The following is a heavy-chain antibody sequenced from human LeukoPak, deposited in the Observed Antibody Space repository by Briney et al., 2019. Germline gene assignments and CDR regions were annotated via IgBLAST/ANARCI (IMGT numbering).Heavy chain of an antibody. D-gene: IGHD3-22*01. J-gene: IGHJ4*02. CDR3: ARGLFSYYYDSSGYELDY. V-gene: IGHV3-13*03. CDR2: IGTAGDT. CDR1: GFTFSSYD. Sequence: PGGSLRLSCAACGFTFSSYDMHWVRQATGKGLEWVSAIGTAGDTYYPGSVKGQFTISRENAKNSLYLQMNSLRAGDTAVYYCARGLFSYYYDSSGYELDYWGQGTLVTVSS.